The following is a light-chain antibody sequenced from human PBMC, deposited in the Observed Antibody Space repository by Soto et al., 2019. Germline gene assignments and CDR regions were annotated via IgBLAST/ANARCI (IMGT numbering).Light chain of an antibody. J-gene: IGLJ1*01. CDR3: GTWDNSRSAYV. Sequence: QSVLTQSPSVYAAPGQRDTISCSGSGSNIGNNFVSWYQQLPGTAPRLLIFDNNNRPSGIPDRFSGSKSGTSATLGITGLQTGDEADYYCGTWDNSRSAYVFGTGTKVTVL. CDR1: GSNIGNNF. CDR2: DNN. V-gene: IGLV1-51*01.